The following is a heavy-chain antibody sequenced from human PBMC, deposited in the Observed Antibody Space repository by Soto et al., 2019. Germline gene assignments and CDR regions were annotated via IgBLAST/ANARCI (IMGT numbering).Heavy chain of an antibody. CDR2: ISYDGSNK. D-gene: IGHD3-10*01. Sequence: PGGSLRLSCAASGFTFSSYGMHWVRQAPCKGLVWVAVISYDGSNKYYQDSVKGRFIISRDNSQNTLHLQMNSLRAEDTAVYYCAKDRYGSGGYLDYWGQVTMVTVSS. J-gene: IGHJ4*02. V-gene: IGHV3-30*18. CDR3: AKDRYGSGGYLDY. CDR1: GFTFSSYG.